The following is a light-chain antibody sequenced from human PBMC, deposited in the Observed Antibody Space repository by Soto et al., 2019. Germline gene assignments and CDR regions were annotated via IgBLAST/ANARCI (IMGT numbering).Light chain of an antibody. V-gene: IGLV2-14*01. CDR2: EVS. CDR3: SSYTSSILV. Sequence: QSALTQPASVSGSPGQSITISCTGTSSDVGGYNYVSWYQQYPGKVPKLMIYEVSNRPSGVSNRFSGSKSGNTASLTISGLQAEDEADYYCSSYTSSILVFGGGTKMTVL. J-gene: IGLJ3*02. CDR1: SSDVGGYNY.